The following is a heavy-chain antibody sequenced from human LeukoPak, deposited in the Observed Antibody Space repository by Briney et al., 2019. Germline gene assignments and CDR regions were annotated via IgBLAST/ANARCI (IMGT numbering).Heavy chain of an antibody. D-gene: IGHD5-12*01. V-gene: IGHV3-72*01. CDR1: GFTFSDHY. CDR3: ARGVATIENYYYYYYMDV. CDR2: TRNKANSYTT. Sequence: GGSLRLSCAASGFTFSDHYMDWVRQAPGKGLEWVGRTRNKANSYTTEYAASVKGRFTISRDDSKNSLYLQMNSLKTEDTAVYYCARGVATIENYYYYYYMDVWGKGTTVTVSS. J-gene: IGHJ6*03.